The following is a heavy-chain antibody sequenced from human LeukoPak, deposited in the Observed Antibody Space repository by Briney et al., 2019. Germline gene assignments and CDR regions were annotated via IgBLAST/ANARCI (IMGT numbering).Heavy chain of an antibody. V-gene: IGHV4-4*02. J-gene: IGHJ4*02. CDR2: IYDSGAT. CDR3: ARVGCSGGSCFDH. CDR1: GGSISSSSSIC. Sequence: SETLSLTCAVSGGSISSSSSICWTWVRQPPGKGLEWIGEIYDSGATNYNPSLRSRVTISVDTSKNQFSLKLSSVIVTDTAVYYCARVGCSGGSCFDHWGQGTLVTVSS. D-gene: IGHD2-15*01.